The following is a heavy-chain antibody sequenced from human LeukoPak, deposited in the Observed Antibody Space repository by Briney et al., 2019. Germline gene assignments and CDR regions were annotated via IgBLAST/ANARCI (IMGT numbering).Heavy chain of an antibody. D-gene: IGHD5-12*01. CDR2: ISSSSSYI. V-gene: IGHV3-21*01. CDR3: ARDSRYSGYGDFDY. Sequence: PGGSLRLSCAASGFTFSSYSMNWVRQAPGKGLEWVSSISSSSSYIYYADSVKGRFTISRDNAKNSLYLQMNSLRAEDTAVYYCARDSRYSGYGDFDYWGQGTLVTVSS. CDR1: GFTFSSYS. J-gene: IGHJ4*02.